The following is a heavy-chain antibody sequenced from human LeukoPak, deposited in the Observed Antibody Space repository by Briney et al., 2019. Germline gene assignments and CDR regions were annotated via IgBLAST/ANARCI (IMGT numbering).Heavy chain of an antibody. CDR1: GYAFTDHY. Sequence: ASVKVSCKASGYAFTDHYMQWVRQAPGQGLEWMGWINPNHGGTNSAQKFQGRVTMTRDTSITTVYMELSSLTSDDTAVYYCARDLTVGPTTDYFDYWGQGTLVTVSS. CDR3: ARDLTVGPTTDYFDY. J-gene: IGHJ4*02. V-gene: IGHV1-2*02. D-gene: IGHD1-26*01. CDR2: INPNHGGT.